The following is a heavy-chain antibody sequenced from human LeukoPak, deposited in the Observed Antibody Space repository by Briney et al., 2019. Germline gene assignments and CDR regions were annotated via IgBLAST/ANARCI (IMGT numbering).Heavy chain of an antibody. V-gene: IGHV4-34*01. D-gene: IGHD3-9*01. Sequence: PSETLSLTCAVYGGSFSGYYWSWIRQPPGKGLEWIGEINHSGSTNYNPSLKSRVTISVDTSKNQFSLKLSSVTAADTAVYYCARGPLLRYFDWPTPRSPNYYYGMDVWGQGTTVTVSS. J-gene: IGHJ6*02. CDR3: ARGPLLRYFDWPTPRSPNYYYGMDV. CDR1: GGSFSGYY. CDR2: INHSGST.